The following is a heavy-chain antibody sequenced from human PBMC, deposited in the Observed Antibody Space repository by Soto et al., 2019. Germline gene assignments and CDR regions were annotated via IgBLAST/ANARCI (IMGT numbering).Heavy chain of an antibody. J-gene: IGHJ3*02. CDR1: GGSISSYY. D-gene: IGHD2-2*01. CDR2: IYYSGST. V-gene: IGHV4-59*01. CDR3: ARAGRYYQGGAFDI. Sequence: QVQLQESGPGLVKPSETLSLTCTVSGGSISSYYWSWIRQPPGKGLEWIGYIYYSGSTNYNPSLKSRVTISVDTSKNQFSLKLSSVTAADTAVYYCARAGRYYQGGAFDIWGQGTMVTVSS.